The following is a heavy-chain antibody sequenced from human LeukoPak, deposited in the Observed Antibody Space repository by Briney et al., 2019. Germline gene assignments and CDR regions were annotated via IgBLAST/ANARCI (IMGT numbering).Heavy chain of an antibody. CDR2: INHSGST. J-gene: IGHJ4*02. V-gene: IGHV4-34*01. Sequence: SETLSLTCAVYGGSFSGYYWSWIRQPPGKGLEWTGEINHSGSTNYNPSLKSRVTISVDTSKNQFSLKLSSVTAADTAVYYCARGSHWLLQTIDYWGQGTLVTVSS. D-gene: IGHD3-22*01. CDR3: ARGSHWLLQTIDY. CDR1: GGSFSGYY.